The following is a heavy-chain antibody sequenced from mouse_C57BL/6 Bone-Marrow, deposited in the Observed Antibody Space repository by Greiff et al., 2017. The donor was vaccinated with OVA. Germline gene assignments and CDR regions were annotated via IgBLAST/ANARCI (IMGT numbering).Heavy chain of an antibody. V-gene: IGHV2-4*01. D-gene: IGHD2-4*01. CDR2: IWSGGST. Sequence: VKLQESGPGLVQPSQSLSITCTVSGFSLTSYGVHWVRQPPGKGLEWLGVIWSGGSTDYNAAFISRLSISKDNSKSQVFFKMNSLQADDTAIYYCAKKDDYDEGGFAYWGQGTLVTVSA. CDR1: GFSLTSYG. J-gene: IGHJ3*01. CDR3: AKKDDYDEGGFAY.